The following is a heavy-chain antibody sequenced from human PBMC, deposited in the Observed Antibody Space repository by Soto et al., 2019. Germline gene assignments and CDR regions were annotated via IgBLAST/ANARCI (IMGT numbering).Heavy chain of an antibody. CDR2: MNPNSGNT. D-gene: IGHD3-9*01. J-gene: IGHJ6*02. CDR1: GYTFTSYD. V-gene: IGHV1-8*01. Sequence: QVQLVQSGAEVKKPGASVKVSCKASGYTFTSYDINWVRPATGKGLEWMGWMNPNSGNTGYAQKFQGRVTMTRNTSMSTAYMELSSLRSEDTAGDYCARERTTISMDVWGQGTTVTVSS. CDR3: ARERTTISMDV.